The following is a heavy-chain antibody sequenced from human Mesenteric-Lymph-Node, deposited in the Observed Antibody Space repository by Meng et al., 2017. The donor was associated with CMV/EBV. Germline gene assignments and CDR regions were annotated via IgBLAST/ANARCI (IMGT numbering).Heavy chain of an antibody. CDR1: AFTFSTYS. CDR3: AKDTLFGRGDSIDI. D-gene: IGHD3-22*01. V-gene: IGHV3-30*04. CDR2: LSYDGNNIQ. J-gene: IGHJ3*02. Sequence: GESLKISCAASAFTFSTYSMHWVRQAPGKGPECVALLSYDGNNIQYYTDSEKGRFTISRDKSKNTVFLQMNSLRTEDTAVYYCAKDTLFGRGDSIDIWGQGTRVTVSS.